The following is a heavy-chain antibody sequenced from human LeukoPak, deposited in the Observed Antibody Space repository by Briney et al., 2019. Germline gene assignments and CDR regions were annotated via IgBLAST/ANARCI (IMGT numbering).Heavy chain of an antibody. Sequence: SGPTLVNPTQTLTLTCTFSGFSLSASGVGVGWIRRPPGKALEWLALIYWDDDKRYSPSLKSRLTITKDTSKNQVVLTMTNMDPVDTATYYCAHMSTMVRGVTYYFNYWGQGTLVTVSS. CDR2: IYWDDDK. CDR3: AHMSTMVRGVTYYFNY. CDR1: GFSLSASGVG. J-gene: IGHJ4*02. D-gene: IGHD3-10*01. V-gene: IGHV2-5*02.